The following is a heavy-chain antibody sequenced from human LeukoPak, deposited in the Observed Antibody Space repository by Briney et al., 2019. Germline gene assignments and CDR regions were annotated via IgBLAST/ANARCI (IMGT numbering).Heavy chain of an antibody. CDR1: GFTFSSYW. CDR2: ISGSGGST. Sequence: GGSLRLSCAASGFTFSSYWMSWVRQAPGKGLEWVSAISGSGGSTYYADSVKGRFTISRDNSKNTLYLRMNSLRAEDTAVYYCANLRGQNVRRSGPSMHAFDIWGQGTMVTVSS. D-gene: IGHD3-10*01. V-gene: IGHV3-23*01. J-gene: IGHJ3*02. CDR3: ANLRGQNVRRSGPSMHAFDI.